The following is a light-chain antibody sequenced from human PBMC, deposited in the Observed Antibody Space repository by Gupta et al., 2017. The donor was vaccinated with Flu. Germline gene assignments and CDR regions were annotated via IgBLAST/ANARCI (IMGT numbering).Light chain of an antibody. V-gene: IGKV4-1*01. J-gene: IGKJ2*03. CDR3: QQYYISPYS. CDR1: RSVFYSANNRNY. CDR2: WAS. Sequence: DRVMTLSPDSLAVSLGERATINCKCSRSVFYSANNRNYLAWYQHKPGQPPKLLIYWASFRASGVPDRFSGSGSGTDFTLTISSLQAEDVAVYYCQQYYISPYSFGQGTKVEIK.